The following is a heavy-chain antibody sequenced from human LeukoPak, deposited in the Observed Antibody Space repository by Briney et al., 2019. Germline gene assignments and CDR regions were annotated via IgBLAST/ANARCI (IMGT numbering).Heavy chain of an antibody. CDR1: GFTFSSYA. V-gene: IGHV3-23*01. CDR2: ISGSGGST. D-gene: IGHD1-26*01. J-gene: IGHJ4*02. Sequence: GGSLRLSCAASGFTFSSYAMSWVRQAPGKGLEWVSAISGSGGSTYYADSVKGRFTISRDNSKNTLYLQMNSLRAEDTAVYYCAKDLLPVSFEWGPILDYWGQGTLVTVPS. CDR3: AKDLLPVSFEWGPILDY.